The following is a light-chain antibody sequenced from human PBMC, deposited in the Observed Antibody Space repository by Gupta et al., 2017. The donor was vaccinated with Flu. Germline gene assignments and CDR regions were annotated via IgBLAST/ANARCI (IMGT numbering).Light chain of an antibody. CDR1: SSNTGAGHD. CDR3: QSFDDSLDAYV. CDR2: ANS. J-gene: IGLJ1*01. Sequence: QSVLTQPPSVSGAPGQRVTIPCTGSSSNTGAGHDVHWYQVLPETAPKLLISANSNRPSGVADRFSGSKSDTSASLAITGLQAEDEADYYCQSFDDSLDAYVFGTGTKVSVL. V-gene: IGLV1-40*01.